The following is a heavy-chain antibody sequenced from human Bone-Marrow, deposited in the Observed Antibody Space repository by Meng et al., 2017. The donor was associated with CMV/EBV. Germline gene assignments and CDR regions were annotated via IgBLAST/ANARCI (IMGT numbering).Heavy chain of an antibody. Sequence: SGFTFDDYGMSWVRQAPGKGLEWVSGINWNGGNTRYADSVKGRFTISRDNAKNSLYLQMDSLRVEDTALYHCARDRVAAAANWFDPWGQGTLVTVSS. CDR3: ARDRVAAAANWFDP. J-gene: IGHJ5*02. D-gene: IGHD6-13*01. CDR1: GFTFDDYG. V-gene: IGHV3-20*01. CDR2: INWNGGNT.